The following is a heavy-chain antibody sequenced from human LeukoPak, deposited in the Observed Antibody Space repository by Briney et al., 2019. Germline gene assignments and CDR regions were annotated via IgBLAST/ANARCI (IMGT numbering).Heavy chain of an antibody. V-gene: IGHV4-4*02. J-gene: IGHJ4*02. CDR1: GGSISNTNW. CDR2: VNLQGST. Sequence: SETLSLTCGVSGGSISNTNWWTWVRQPPGKGLEWIGEVNLQGSTNYNPSLMGRVAISVDKSENHVSLHLTSVTAADTAVYYCAREGGPYRPLDYSGQGTLVTVSS. CDR3: AREGGPYRPLDY.